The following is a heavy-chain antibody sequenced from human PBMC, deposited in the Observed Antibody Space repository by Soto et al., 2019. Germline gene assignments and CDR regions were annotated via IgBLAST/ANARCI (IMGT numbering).Heavy chain of an antibody. J-gene: IGHJ6*02. CDR1: GGSFSGHY. Sequence: QVQLQEWGAGLLKPSETLSLTCAVYGGSFSGHYWSWIRQPPGKGLEWIGEINDRGSTKYNPSLKSRVTTSVDTSKNRLSLKLSSVTAADTAVYYCARPHGEYEYGMDVWGQGTTVTVSS. D-gene: IGHD4-17*01. CDR3: ARPHGEYEYGMDV. CDR2: INDRGST. V-gene: IGHV4-34*01.